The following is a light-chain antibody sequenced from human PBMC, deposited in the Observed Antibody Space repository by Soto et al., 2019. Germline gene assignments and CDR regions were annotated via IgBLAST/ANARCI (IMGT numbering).Light chain of an antibody. J-gene: IGKJ1*01. Sequence: EVVMPQSPATLSVSPGERATLSCRASQSVSNNLAWFQQKPGQAPRLRIYHASTRATGIPARFSGSGSGTEFTLIISSLQSEDFAVYYCQQYNNWWTFGQGTKVEIK. CDR2: HAS. CDR1: QSVSNN. CDR3: QQYNNWWT. V-gene: IGKV3-15*01.